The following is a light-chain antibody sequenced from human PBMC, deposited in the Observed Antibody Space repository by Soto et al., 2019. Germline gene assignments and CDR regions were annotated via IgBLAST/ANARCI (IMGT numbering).Light chain of an antibody. CDR1: NTDIGGYNY. CDR2: DVS. CDR3: SSYRAHRTLEV. J-gene: IGLJ1*01. V-gene: IGLV2-14*01. Sequence: QSALTQPDSVSGYPGESITISCTGNNTDIGGYNYVSWYQQHPGKAPKLVIYDVSSRPSRISNRFSGSKSGFTASLTISGLQAADDAHYYCSSYRAHRTLEVFGTGTKVTVL.